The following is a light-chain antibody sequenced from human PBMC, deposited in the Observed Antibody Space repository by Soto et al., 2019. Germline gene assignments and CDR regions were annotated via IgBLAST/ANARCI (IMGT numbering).Light chain of an antibody. Sequence: QSVLTQPPSVSGAPGQRVTISCTGSSSNIGAGYDVHWYQQLPGTAPKLLIYGNSNRPSGVPDRFSGSKSGTSASLAITGLQAEDEADYYCCSYAGYSTYVFGTGTKLTVL. V-gene: IGLV1-40*01. CDR3: CSYAGYSTYV. CDR1: SSNIGAGYD. CDR2: GNS. J-gene: IGLJ1*01.